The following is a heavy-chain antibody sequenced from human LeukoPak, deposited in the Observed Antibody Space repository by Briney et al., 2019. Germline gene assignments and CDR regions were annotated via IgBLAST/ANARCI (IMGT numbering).Heavy chain of an antibody. J-gene: IGHJ4*02. CDR3: VRGFSGVVAVY. CDR2: IKDGGIT. CDR1: SGSLSGYY. Sequence: SETLSLTCAVYSGSLSGYYWSWIRQPPGKGLEWIGEIKDGGITNYNPSLKSRVTISSDTSKNQLSLRLTSATAADTAIYYCVRGFSGVVAVYWGQGSLVTVSS. V-gene: IGHV4-34*01. D-gene: IGHD3-10*01.